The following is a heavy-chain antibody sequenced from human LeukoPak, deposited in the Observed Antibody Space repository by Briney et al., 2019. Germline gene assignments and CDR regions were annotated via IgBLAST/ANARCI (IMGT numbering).Heavy chain of an antibody. CDR1: GYTFTSYY. Sequence: GASVTVSCKASGYTFTSYYMHWVRQAPGQGLEWMGIINPSGGSTSYAQKFQGRVTMTRDTSTSTVYMELSSLRSEDTAVYYCARGSPEDIVVVPAASPFDYWGQGTLVTVSS. CDR3: ARGSPEDIVVVPAASPFDY. D-gene: IGHD2-2*01. CDR2: INPSGGST. V-gene: IGHV1-46*01. J-gene: IGHJ4*02.